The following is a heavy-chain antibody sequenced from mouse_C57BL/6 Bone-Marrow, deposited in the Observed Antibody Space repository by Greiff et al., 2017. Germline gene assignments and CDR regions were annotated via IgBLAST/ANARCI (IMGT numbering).Heavy chain of an antibody. CDR1: GFTFSSYG. V-gene: IGHV5-6*01. D-gene: IGHD1-1*01. Sequence: EVKLMESGGDLVKPGGSLKLSCAASGFTFSSYGMSWVRQTPDKRLEWVATIRSGGSYTYYPDSVKGRFTISRDNAKNTLYLQMSSLKSEDTAMYYCARHRFYYGSSYGAMDYWGQGTSVTVSS. CDR3: ARHRFYYGSSYGAMDY. J-gene: IGHJ4*01. CDR2: IRSGGSYT.